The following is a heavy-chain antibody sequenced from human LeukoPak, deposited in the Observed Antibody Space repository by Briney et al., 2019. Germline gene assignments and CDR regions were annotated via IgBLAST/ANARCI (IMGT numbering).Heavy chain of an antibody. J-gene: IGHJ5*02. D-gene: IGHD2-15*01. Sequence: SETLSLTCTVSGGSISSSSYYWGWIRQPPGKGLEWIGSIYYSGSTYYNPSLKSRVTISVDTSKNQFSLKLSSVTAADTAVYYCARRYCSGGSCYSSSWFDPWGQGTLVTVSS. CDR1: GGSISSSSYY. V-gene: IGHV4-39*07. CDR2: IYYSGST. CDR3: ARRYCSGGSCYSSSWFDP.